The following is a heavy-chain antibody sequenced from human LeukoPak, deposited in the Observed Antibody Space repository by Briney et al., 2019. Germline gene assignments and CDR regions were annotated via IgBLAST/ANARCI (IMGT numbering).Heavy chain of an antibody. Sequence: SETLSLTCIVSGGSINSDHYYWAWSRQPPGKGLESIGTIYYTGKIYYNPSLKSRLTMSVDTSKNQFSLTLSSVIAADTAVYYCARTLYYYDSRGYYVADSFDFWGHGTMVAVSS. CDR3: ARTLYYYDSRGYYVADSFDF. CDR1: GGSINSDHYY. D-gene: IGHD3-22*01. CDR2: IYYTGKI. V-gene: IGHV4-39*01. J-gene: IGHJ3*01.